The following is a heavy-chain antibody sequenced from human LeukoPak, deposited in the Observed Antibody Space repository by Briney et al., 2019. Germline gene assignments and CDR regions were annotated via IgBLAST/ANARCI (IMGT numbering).Heavy chain of an antibody. Sequence: PSETLSLTCAVYGGSFSGYYWSWIRQPPGKGLEWIGEINHSGSTNYNPSLKSRVTMSVDTSKNQFSLKLSSVTAADTAVYYCATGCSSTSCRAPYAFDIWGQGTMVTVSS. CDR3: ATGCSSTSCRAPYAFDI. CDR2: INHSGST. D-gene: IGHD2-2*01. CDR1: GGSFSGYY. J-gene: IGHJ3*02. V-gene: IGHV4-34*01.